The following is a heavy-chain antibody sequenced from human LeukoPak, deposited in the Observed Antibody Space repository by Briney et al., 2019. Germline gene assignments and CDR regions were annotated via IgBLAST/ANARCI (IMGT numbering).Heavy chain of an antibody. D-gene: IGHD1-26*01. V-gene: IGHV3-7*01. CDR2: IEQDGSQK. CDR3: ARNSGSYPFDY. J-gene: IGHJ4*02. Sequence: PGGSPRLSCAASGFTFSSYWLSWVRQAPGKGLEWVASIEQDGSQKYYVDVVRGRFTISRDNAKNSVYLQMNSLRVEDTAVYYCARNSGSYPFDYWGQGTLVTVSS. CDR1: GFTFSSYW.